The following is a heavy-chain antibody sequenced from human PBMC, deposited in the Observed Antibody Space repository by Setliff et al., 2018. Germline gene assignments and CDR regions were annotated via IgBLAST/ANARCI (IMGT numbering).Heavy chain of an antibody. CDR2: LK. J-gene: IGHJ4*02. D-gene: IGHD3-3*01. V-gene: IGHV3-74*03. CDR3: GRDLSGRSDH. CDR1: SGSINSYYW. Sequence: ETLSLTCTVSSGSINSYYWMHWVRQAPGKGLEWVSRLKTYADAVKGRFTISRDNAKNTLYLQMNSLRAEDTAVYYCGRDLSGRSDHWGQGTLVTVSS.